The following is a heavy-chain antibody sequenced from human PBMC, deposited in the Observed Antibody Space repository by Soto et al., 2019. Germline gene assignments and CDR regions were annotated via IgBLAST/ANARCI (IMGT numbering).Heavy chain of an antibody. CDR2: IWYDGSNK. CDR3: AGSIAASGTGPLHSNATDF. J-gene: IGHJ6*02. V-gene: IGHV3-33*08. Sequence: GGSLRLSCAASGFTFSSYWMSWVRQAPGKGLEWVAVIWYDGSNKYYADSVKGRFTISRDNSKNTLYLQMNSLRAEDTAVYNCAGSIAASGTGPLHSNATDFCGPGTTVTLS. CDR1: GFTFSSYW. D-gene: IGHD6-13*01.